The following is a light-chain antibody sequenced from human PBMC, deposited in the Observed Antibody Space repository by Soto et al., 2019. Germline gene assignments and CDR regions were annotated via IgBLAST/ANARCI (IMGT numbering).Light chain of an antibody. CDR1: QSILYTSNNKNY. CDR2: WES. CDR3: QQHYSARPWT. V-gene: IGKV4-1*01. J-gene: IGKJ1*01. Sequence: DIVMTQSPDSLAVSLGERATIKCKSSQSILYTSNNKNYLAWYQLKPGQHTKMIIYWESTRESGVHDRFSGSGSETDFTLTISSLQAEDVAVYYCQQHYSARPWTVGQGNKVDIK.